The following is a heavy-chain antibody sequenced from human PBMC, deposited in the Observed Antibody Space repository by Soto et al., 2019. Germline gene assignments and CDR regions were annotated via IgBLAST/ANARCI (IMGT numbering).Heavy chain of an antibody. CDR3: ARGLVVPAGWYYYGMDV. D-gene: IGHD2-2*01. V-gene: IGHV3-30-3*01. Sequence: VAVISYDGSNKYYADSVKGRFTISRDNSKNTLYLQMNSLRAEDTAVYYCARGLVVPAGWYYYGMDVWGQGTTVTVSS. CDR2: ISYDGSNK. J-gene: IGHJ6*02.